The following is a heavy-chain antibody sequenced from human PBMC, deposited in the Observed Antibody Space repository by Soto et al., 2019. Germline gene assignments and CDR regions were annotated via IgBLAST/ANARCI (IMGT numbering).Heavy chain of an antibody. CDR1: GFTFSSYA. D-gene: IGHD2-2*02. CDR2: ISGSGGST. CDR3: AKSYTVPSRTRCAFDI. J-gene: IGHJ3*02. V-gene: IGHV3-23*01. Sequence: EVQLLESGGGLVQPGGSLRLSCAASGFTFSSYAMSWVRQAPGKGLEWVSAISGSGGSTYYADSVKGRFTISRDNSKNTLYLQMNSLRAEDTAVYYCAKSYTVPSRTRCAFDIWGQGTMVTVSS.